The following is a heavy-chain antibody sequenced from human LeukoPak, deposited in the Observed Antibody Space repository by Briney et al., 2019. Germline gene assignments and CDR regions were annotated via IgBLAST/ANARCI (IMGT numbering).Heavy chain of an antibody. Sequence: SVKVSCKASGGTFSSYAISWVRQAPGQGLEWMGRIIPILGIANYAQKFQGRVTITADKSTSTAYMELSSLRSEDTAVYYWGREGGGIKRYFYYWGQGTLVTVSS. D-gene: IGHD3-9*01. CDR2: IIPILGIA. CDR3: GREGGGIKRYFYY. V-gene: IGHV1-69*04. CDR1: GGTFSSYA. J-gene: IGHJ4*02.